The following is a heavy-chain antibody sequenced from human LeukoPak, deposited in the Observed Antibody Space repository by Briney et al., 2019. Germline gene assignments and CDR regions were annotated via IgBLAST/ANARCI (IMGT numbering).Heavy chain of an antibody. J-gene: IGHJ4*02. V-gene: IGHV3-23*01. Sequence: GGSLRVSCAASGFTFSSYGMSWGRQAPGKGLEWVSAISGSGGSTYFADSVHGRFTISRDNSKNTLYLQMNSLSAEDAAVYYCAKGNSASCYSAFDHWGQGTLVTVSS. CDR2: ISGSGGST. D-gene: IGHD2-2*02. CDR1: GFTFSSYG. CDR3: AKGNSASCYSAFDH.